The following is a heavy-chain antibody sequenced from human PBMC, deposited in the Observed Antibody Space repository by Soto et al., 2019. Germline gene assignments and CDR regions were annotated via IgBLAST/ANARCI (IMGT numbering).Heavy chain of an antibody. J-gene: IGHJ4*02. V-gene: IGHV3-33*01. Sequence: GGSLRLSCTASGFTLSSYGMDWVRQAPGKGLEWVAVIWYDGSNKYYADSVKGRFTISRDNSKNTLYLQMNSLRAEDTAVYYCARSPTTGDYYFDYWGQGTLVTVSS. D-gene: IGHD4-17*01. CDR3: ARSPTTGDYYFDY. CDR1: GFTLSSYG. CDR2: IWYDGSNK.